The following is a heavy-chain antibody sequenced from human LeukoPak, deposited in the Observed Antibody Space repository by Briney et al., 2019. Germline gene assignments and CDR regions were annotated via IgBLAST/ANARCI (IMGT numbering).Heavy chain of an antibody. CDR3: ARGRGYSYGSVWFDP. Sequence: SVKASCKASGGTFSSYAISWVRQAPGQGLEWMGGIIPIFGTANYAQKFQGRVTITTDESTSTAYMELSSLRSEDTAVYYCARGRGYSYGSVWFDPWGQGTLVTVSS. V-gene: IGHV1-69*05. D-gene: IGHD5-18*01. CDR1: GGTFSSYA. CDR2: IIPIFGTA. J-gene: IGHJ5*02.